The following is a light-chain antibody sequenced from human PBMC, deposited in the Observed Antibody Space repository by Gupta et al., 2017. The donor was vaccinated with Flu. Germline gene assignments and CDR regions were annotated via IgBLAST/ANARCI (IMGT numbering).Light chain of an antibody. CDR2: RNN. CDR3: AAWDDSLSGRV. Sequence: QSVLPQPPSASVTSWQRLTSSSSGSSTNIGSNYVYWYQQLQGTAPKLLIYRNNQRPSGVPDRFSGSKSGTSVALAISGLRSEDEADYYCAAWDDSLSGRVFGGGTKLTVL. J-gene: IGLJ3*02. V-gene: IGLV1-47*01. CDR1: STNIGSNY.